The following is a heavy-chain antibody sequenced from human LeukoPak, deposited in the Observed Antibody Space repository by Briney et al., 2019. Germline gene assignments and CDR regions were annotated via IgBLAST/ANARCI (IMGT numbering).Heavy chain of an antibody. Sequence: GESLKIPCKGSGYSFTSYWIGWVRQMPGKGLEWMGIIYPGDSDTRYSPSFQGQVTISADKSISTAYLQWSSLKASDTAMYYCARLGRGRFLEWLRSRYYFDYWGQGTLVTVSS. D-gene: IGHD3-3*01. V-gene: IGHV5-51*01. J-gene: IGHJ4*02. CDR2: IYPGDSDT. CDR3: ARLGRGRFLEWLRSRYYFDY. CDR1: GYSFTSYW.